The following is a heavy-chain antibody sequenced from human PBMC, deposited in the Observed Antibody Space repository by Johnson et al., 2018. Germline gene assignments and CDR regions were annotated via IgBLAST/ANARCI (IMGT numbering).Heavy chain of an antibody. CDR2: IYSGGST. CDR3: ASGLNQAWLQLQFAFDI. Sequence: VQLVESGGGLIQPGGSLRLSCAASGFTVSSNYMSWVRQAPGKGLEWVSVIYSGGSTYYADSVKGRFTISRDNSKNTLYLRRNSLRAGDTAGYYCASGLNQAWLQLQFAFDIWGQGTMVTVSS. J-gene: IGHJ3*02. V-gene: IGHV3-53*01. CDR1: GFTVSSNY. D-gene: IGHD5-24*01.